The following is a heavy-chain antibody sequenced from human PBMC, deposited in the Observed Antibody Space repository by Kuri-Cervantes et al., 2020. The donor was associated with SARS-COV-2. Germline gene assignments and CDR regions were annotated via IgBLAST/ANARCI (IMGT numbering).Heavy chain of an antibody. D-gene: IGHD3-10*01. Sequence: ASVKVSCKASGYTFTGYFIHWVRQAPGQGLEWIGWINPNSGGTNYAQKFQGRVTMTRDTSISTAYMELSRLRSDDTAVYYCARGSIFSDTGGWYFDYWGQGTLVTVSS. CDR1: GYTFTGYF. CDR2: INPNSGGT. J-gene: IGHJ4*02. CDR3: ARGSIFSDTGGWYFDY. V-gene: IGHV1-2*02.